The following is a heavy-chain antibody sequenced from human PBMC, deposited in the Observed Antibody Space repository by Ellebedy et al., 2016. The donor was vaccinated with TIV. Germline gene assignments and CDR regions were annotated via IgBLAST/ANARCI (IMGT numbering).Heavy chain of an antibody. CDR2: IYYSGST. Sequence: MPSETLSLTCSVSGGSISSYYWSWIRQPPGKGLEWIGNIYYSGSTNYNPSLKSRVTISVDTSKNQFSLKLSSVTAADTAVYYCARDPRWRGLDVWGQGTTVSVSS. CDR3: ARDPRWRGLDV. J-gene: IGHJ6*02. CDR1: GGSISSYY. V-gene: IGHV4-59*01. D-gene: IGHD1-1*01.